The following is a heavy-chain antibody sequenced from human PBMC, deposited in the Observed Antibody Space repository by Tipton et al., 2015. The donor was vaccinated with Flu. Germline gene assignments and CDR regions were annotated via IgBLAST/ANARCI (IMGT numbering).Heavy chain of an antibody. CDR1: GGSISSYY. V-gene: IGHV4-59*08. D-gene: IGHD3-10*01. J-gene: IGHJ4*02. CDR3: ARLSMVQGDVDY. CDR2: IYYSGST. Sequence: TLSLTCTVSGGSISSYYWSWIRQPPGKGLEWIGYIYYSGSTNYNPSLKSRVTISVDTSKNQFSLKLSSVTAADTAVYYCARLSMVQGDVDYLGQGTLVTVSA.